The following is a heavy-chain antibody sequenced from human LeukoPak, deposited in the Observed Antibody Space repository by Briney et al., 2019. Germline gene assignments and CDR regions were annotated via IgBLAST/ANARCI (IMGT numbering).Heavy chain of an antibody. Sequence: GGSLRLSCAASGFTFSSYWMSWVRQAPGKGLEWVANIKQDGSEKYYVDSVKGRFTISRDNAKNSLNLQMNSLRAEDTAVYYCARHVIDSSGYYYAFESWGQGTMVTVSS. V-gene: IGHV3-7*04. D-gene: IGHD3-22*01. CDR2: IKQDGSEK. CDR1: GFTFSSYW. CDR3: ARHVIDSSGYYYAFES. J-gene: IGHJ3*02.